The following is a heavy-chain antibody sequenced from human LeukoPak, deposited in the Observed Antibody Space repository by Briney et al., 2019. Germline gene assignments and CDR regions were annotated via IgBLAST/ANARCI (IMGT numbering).Heavy chain of an antibody. V-gene: IGHV3-48*02. CDR1: GFTFSTYS. Sequence: GGSLRLYCAASGFTFSTYSMNWVRQAPGKGLQWVSYISPGSSTIYYADSVKGRFTISRDNAKNSLYLQMNSLRDEDTAVYYCASPLSWGQGTLVTVSS. CDR2: ISPGSSTI. J-gene: IGHJ4*02. CDR3: ASPLS.